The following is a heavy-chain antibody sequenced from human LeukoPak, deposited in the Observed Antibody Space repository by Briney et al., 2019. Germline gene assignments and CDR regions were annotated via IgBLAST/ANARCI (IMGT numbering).Heavy chain of an antibody. D-gene: IGHD3-22*01. CDR3: ARDRDSSAYYSLFLDY. V-gene: IGHV1-2*02. CDR1: GYTFTGYY. CDR2: INRNSGGT. Sequence: ASVTVSCKASGYTFTGYYMHWVRQAPGQGLEWMGWINRNSGGTNYAKKFQARVSMTRDTSISPAYMELSRLRSDDTAVYYCARDRDSSAYYSLFLDYWGQGTLVTVSS. J-gene: IGHJ4*02.